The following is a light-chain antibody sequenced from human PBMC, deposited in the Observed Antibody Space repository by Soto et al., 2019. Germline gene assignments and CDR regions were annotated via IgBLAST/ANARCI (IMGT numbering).Light chain of an antibody. J-gene: IGLJ2*01. V-gene: IGLV1-51*01. CDR1: SSNIPNNY. CDR3: ATWDSSRSGVV. Sequence: QSVLTQPPSVSAAPGQRVTISCTGSSSNIPNNYVSWYQQLPGTGPKLLIYDNDKRPSGIPDRCSGAKSGTAATLGVTGRQTGDEADDYCATWDSSRSGVVFGGGTKVTVL. CDR2: DND.